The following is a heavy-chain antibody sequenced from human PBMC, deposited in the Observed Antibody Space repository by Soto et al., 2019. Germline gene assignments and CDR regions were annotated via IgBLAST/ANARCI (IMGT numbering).Heavy chain of an antibody. D-gene: IGHD4-17*01. CDR2: MNPNSGNT. Sequence: QVQLVQSGAEVKKPGASVKVSCKASGYTFTSYDINWVRQATGQGFEYLGWMNPNSGNTGYVKKFQGRVTMTRDTSMSTAYMELSSLRSEDTAVYYCASGIKYGEYTRGFDPWGAGTLVTVSS. J-gene: IGHJ5*02. CDR1: GYTFTSYD. CDR3: ASGIKYGEYTRGFDP. V-gene: IGHV1-8*01.